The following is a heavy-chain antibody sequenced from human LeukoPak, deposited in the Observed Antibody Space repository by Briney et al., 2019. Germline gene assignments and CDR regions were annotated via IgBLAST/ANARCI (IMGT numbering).Heavy chain of an antibody. CDR3: AKRPSDYGDYVSYFDY. CDR1: GFTFSSYT. V-gene: IGHV3-21*01. D-gene: IGHD4-17*01. CDR2: ISSRSSYI. Sequence: GGSLRLSCAASGFTFSSYTMNWVRQAPGKGLEWVSSISSRSSYIYYADSVKGRFTISRDNSKDTLYLQMNSLRAEDTAVYYCAKRPSDYGDYVSYFDYWGQGTLVTVSS. J-gene: IGHJ4*02.